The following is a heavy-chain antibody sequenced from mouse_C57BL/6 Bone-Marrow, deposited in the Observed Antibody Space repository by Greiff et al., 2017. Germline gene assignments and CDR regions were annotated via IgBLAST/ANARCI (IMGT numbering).Heavy chain of an antibody. CDR2: IDPSDSYT. V-gene: IGHV1-59*01. J-gene: IGHJ3*01. CDR3: ARLGTAQVPWFAY. D-gene: IGHD3-2*02. CDR1: GYTFTSYW. Sequence: VQLQQPGAELVRPGTSVKLSCKASGYTFTSYWMHWVKQRPGQGLEWIGVIDPSDSYTNYNQKFKGKATLTVDTSSSTAYMQLSSLTSEDSAVYYCARLGTAQVPWFAYWGQGTLVTVSA.